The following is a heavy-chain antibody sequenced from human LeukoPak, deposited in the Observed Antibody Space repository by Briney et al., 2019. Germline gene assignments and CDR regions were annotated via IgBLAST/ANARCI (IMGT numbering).Heavy chain of an antibody. Sequence: GGSLRLSCAASGFTFSSYAMSGVRQARGRGLEGGSAISGSGGSTYYADSVKGRFTISRDNSKNTLYLQMNSLRAEDTAVYYCAKEGGSSLAYYYYYMDVWGKGTTVTVSS. CDR3: AKEGGSSLAYYYYYMDV. V-gene: IGHV3-23*01. J-gene: IGHJ6*03. D-gene: IGHD6-6*01. CDR2: ISGSGGST. CDR1: GFTFSSYA.